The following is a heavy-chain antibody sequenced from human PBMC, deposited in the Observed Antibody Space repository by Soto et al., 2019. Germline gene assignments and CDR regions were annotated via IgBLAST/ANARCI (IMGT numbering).Heavy chain of an antibody. Sequence: EVQLVESGGDLVQPGGSLRLSCAASGFTVSSNYMSWVRQAPGKGLEWVSVIHSGGSTYYADSVKGRFTISSDNSKNTLYLQMNSLRAEDTAVYYCARSRTGTTYGGMDVWGQGTTVTVSS. V-gene: IGHV3-66*01. J-gene: IGHJ6*02. CDR3: ARSRTGTTYGGMDV. CDR1: GFTVSSNY. CDR2: IHSGGST. D-gene: IGHD1-7*01.